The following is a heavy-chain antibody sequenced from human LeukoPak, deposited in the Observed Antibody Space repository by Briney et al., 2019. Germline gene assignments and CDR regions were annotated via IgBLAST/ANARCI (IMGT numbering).Heavy chain of an antibody. CDR1: GGSISSSSDY. CDR2: IYYSGST. J-gene: IGHJ5*02. CDR3: AMPYYYGSGSYYWDP. D-gene: IGHD3-10*01. Sequence: SETLSLTCTVSGGSISSSSDYWGWIRQPPGKGLEWIGSIYYSGSTYYNPSLKSRVTISVDTSKNQFSLKLSSVTAADTAVYYCAMPYYYGSGSYYWDPWGQGTLVTVSS. V-gene: IGHV4-39*01.